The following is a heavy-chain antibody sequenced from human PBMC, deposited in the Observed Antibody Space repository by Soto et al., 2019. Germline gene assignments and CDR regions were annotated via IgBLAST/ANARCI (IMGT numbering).Heavy chain of an antibody. CDR2: INVYNGNT. V-gene: IGHV1-18*01. CDR1: GYTFTSYG. CDR3: ARDTSRGEYDY. D-gene: IGHD3-10*01. Sequence: QVQLVQSGAEVKKPGASVKVSCKASGYTFTSYGISWVRQAPGQGLEWMGWINVYNGNTNYAQKPQGRVTMTTDTPTSTADVNLRSLRSDDTAVYFCARDTSRGEYDYWGQGTLVTVSS. J-gene: IGHJ4*02.